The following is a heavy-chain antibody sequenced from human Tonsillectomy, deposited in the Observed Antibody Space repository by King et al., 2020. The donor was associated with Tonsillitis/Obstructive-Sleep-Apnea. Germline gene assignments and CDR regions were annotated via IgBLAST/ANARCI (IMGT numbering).Heavy chain of an antibody. CDR2: IDPSDSYA. V-gene: IGHV5-10-1*01. D-gene: IGHD5-12*01. J-gene: IGHJ3*02. CDR1: GYSFASYW. Sequence: PLVQSGAEVKEPGESLRISCKGSGYSFASYWINWVRQMPGKGLEWMGKIDPSDSYANYSPSFQGQVTFSVDKSISTAHLQWSSLRASDNAMYYCARGGIGYDFAFDIWGQGTMVTVSS. CDR3: ARGGIGYDFAFDI.